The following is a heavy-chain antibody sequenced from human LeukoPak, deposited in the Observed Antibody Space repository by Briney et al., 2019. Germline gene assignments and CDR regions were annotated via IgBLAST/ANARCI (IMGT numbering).Heavy chain of an antibody. Sequence: PGGSLRLSCAASGFTFSSYAMNWVRQAPGKGLEWVSAISGSGGNTYYADSVKGRFTISRDNSKNTLYLQMNSLRAEDTAVYYCAKDRGTSGLANYFDYWGQGTPVTVSS. D-gene: IGHD3-3*02. CDR3: AKDRGTSGLANYFDY. CDR1: GFTFSSYA. V-gene: IGHV3-23*01. J-gene: IGHJ4*02. CDR2: ISGSGGNT.